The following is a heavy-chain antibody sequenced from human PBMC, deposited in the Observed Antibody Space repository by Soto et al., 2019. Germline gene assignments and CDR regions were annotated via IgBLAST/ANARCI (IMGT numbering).Heavy chain of an antibody. D-gene: IGHD3-22*01. V-gene: IGHV3-23*01. Sequence: EVQLLESGGGLVQPGGSLRLSCAASGITISNYPMSWVRQAPGKGLDWVSGISGSGGRTYYADSAKGRFTISKDLSRNLLSLQLDSLGVEDTAVYFCVKDDGGYPSTAPHWGQGTLVTVSS. CDR1: GITISNYP. CDR2: ISGSGGRT. J-gene: IGHJ4*02. CDR3: VKDDGGYPSTAPH.